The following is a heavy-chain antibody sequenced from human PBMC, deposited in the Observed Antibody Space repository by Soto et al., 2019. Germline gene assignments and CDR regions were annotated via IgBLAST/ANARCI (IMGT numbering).Heavy chain of an antibody. CDR3: ARREIQGPIDY. CDR2: IYYSGTT. CDR1: GYSIRSSNW. J-gene: IGHJ4*02. V-gene: IGHV4-28*01. D-gene: IGHD1-26*01. Sequence: SETLSLTCDLSGYSIRSSNWWGWIRQPPGKGLEWIGYIYYSGTTYYNPSLKSRVTMSVDTSKNQFSLKLTSVTAVDTAVYYCARREIQGPIDYWGQGTLVTVS.